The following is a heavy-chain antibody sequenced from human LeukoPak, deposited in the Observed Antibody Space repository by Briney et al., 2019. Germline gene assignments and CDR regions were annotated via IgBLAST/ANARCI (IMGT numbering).Heavy chain of an antibody. D-gene: IGHD3-22*01. V-gene: IGHV3-7*03. CDR2: IKQDGSEK. Sequence: GGSLRLSCAASGFTFSSYWMSWVRQAPGKGLEWVANIKQDGSEKYYVDSVKGRFTISRDNAKNSLYLQMNSLKTEDTAVYYCTRTMISKLDYWGQGTLVTVSS. CDR1: GFTFSSYW. CDR3: TRTMISKLDY. J-gene: IGHJ4*02.